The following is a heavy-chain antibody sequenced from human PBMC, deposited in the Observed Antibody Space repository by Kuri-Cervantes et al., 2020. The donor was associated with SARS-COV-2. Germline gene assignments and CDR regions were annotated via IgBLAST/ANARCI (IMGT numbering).Heavy chain of an antibody. Sequence: GESLKISCAASGFTFSSYSMNWVRQAPGKGLEWVSSISSSSSYIYYADSVKGRFTISRDNAKNSLYLQINSLRAEDTAVYYCARAIGTGYSSSWYLGGAFDIWGQGTMVTVSS. CDR3: ARAIGTGYSSSWYLGGAFDI. CDR1: GFTFSSYS. V-gene: IGHV3-21*01. CDR2: ISSSSSYI. J-gene: IGHJ3*02. D-gene: IGHD6-13*01.